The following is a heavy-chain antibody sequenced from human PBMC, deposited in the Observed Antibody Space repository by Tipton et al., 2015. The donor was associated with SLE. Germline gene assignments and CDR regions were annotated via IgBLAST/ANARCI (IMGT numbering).Heavy chain of an antibody. D-gene: IGHD2-8*01. CDR1: GFTFGDYA. J-gene: IGHJ6*03. V-gene: IGHV3-49*04. Sequence: SLRLSCTASGFTFGDYAMSWVRQAPGKGLEWVGFIRSKAYGGTTQYAASVKGRFTISRDDSKSIAYLQMNSLKTEDTAVYYCTRDPVSTKNYYYYMDVWGKGTTVTVSS. CDR3: TRDPVSTKNYYYYMDV. CDR2: IRSKAYGGTT.